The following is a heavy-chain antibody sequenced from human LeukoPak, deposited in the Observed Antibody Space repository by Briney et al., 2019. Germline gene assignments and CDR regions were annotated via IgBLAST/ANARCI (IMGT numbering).Heavy chain of an antibody. CDR1: GFTFSSYD. D-gene: IGHD3-10*01. V-gene: IGHV3-13*01. CDR2: IGTAGDT. CDR3: ARGIALWDYGSGKRQNWFDP. J-gene: IGHJ5*02. Sequence: GGSLSLSCAASGFTFSSYDMHWVRQATGKGLEWVSAIGTAGDTYYPGSVKGRFTISRENAKNSLYLQMNSLRAGDTAVYYCARGIALWDYGSGKRQNWFDPWGQGTLVTVSS.